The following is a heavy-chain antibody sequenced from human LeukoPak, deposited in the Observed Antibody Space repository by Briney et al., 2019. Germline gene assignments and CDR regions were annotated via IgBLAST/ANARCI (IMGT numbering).Heavy chain of an antibody. CDR2: IKQDGSEK. J-gene: IGHJ3*02. CDR3: ASSTVGATEDAFDI. D-gene: IGHD1-26*01. Sequence: PGGSLRLSCAASGFTFSSYWMSWVRQAPGKGLEWVANIKQDGSEKYYVDSVKGRFTISRDNAKNSLYLQMNSLRAEDTAVYYCASSTVGATEDAFDIWGQGTMVTVSS. CDR1: GFTFSSYW. V-gene: IGHV3-7*01.